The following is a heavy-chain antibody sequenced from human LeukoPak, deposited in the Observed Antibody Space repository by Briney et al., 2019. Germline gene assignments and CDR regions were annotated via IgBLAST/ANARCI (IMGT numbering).Heavy chain of an antibody. V-gene: IGHV3-21*01. J-gene: IGHJ4*02. CDR2: INKGGSFI. Sequence: GGSLRLSCAASGFTFRDYTMNWVRQAPGKGLEWVSVINKGGSFIKYADSVKGRFIVSRDNAKNLLFLQMNSLRVEDTALYFCAREVLDVVEPGTNTIDYWGQGTRVTVSS. D-gene: IGHD2-2*01. CDR3: AREVLDVVEPGTNTIDY. CDR1: GFTFRDYT.